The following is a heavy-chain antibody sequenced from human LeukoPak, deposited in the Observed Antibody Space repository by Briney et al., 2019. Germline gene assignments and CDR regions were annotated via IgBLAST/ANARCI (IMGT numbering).Heavy chain of an antibody. CDR2: IWYDGSNK. V-gene: IGHV3-33*01. Sequence: GGSLRLSCAASGFTFSSYGMHWVRQAPGKGLEWVAVIWYDGSNKYYADSVKGRFTISRDNSKNTLYLQMNSPRAEDTAVYYCARVQTTEADSFDVWGQGTMVSVSS. CDR3: ARVQTTEADSFDV. CDR1: GFTFSSYG. D-gene: IGHD4/OR15-4a*01. J-gene: IGHJ3*01.